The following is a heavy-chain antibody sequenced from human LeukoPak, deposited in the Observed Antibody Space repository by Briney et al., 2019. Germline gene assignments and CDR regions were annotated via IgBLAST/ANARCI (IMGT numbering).Heavy chain of an antibody. J-gene: IGHJ6*03. CDR2: IHHIFGTA. CDR1: GGTFSSYA. Sequence: GASVKVSCKASGGTFSSYAISWVRPAPGQGLEWMGGIHHIFGTANYAQKFQSRVTMTRDTSISTANMELSRLRSDDTAVYYCARDGDTMVRGVIADYYYYYYMDVWGKGTTVTISS. CDR3: ARDGDTMVRGVIADYYYYYYMDV. V-gene: IGHV1-69*05. D-gene: IGHD3-10*01.